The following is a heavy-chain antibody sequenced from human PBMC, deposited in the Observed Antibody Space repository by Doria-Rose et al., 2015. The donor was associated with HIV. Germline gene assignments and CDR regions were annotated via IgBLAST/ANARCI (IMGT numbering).Heavy chain of an antibody. CDR1: GGSISSGSYY. CDR2: IYTSGST. D-gene: IGHD3-22*01. Sequence: QVQLQESGPGLVKPSQTLSLTCTVSGGSISSGSYYWSWIRQPAGKGLEWIGRIYTSGSTNYNPSLKSRVTISVDTSTNHFSLKLSSVAAADTAVYYCARDPYYYDSSGPLWGQGTLVTVS. V-gene: IGHV4-61*02. CDR3: ARDPYYYDSSGPL. J-gene: IGHJ4*02.